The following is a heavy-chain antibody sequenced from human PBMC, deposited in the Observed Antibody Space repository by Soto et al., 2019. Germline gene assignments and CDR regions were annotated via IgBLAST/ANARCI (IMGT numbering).Heavy chain of an antibody. V-gene: IGHV4-30-2*01. Sequence: PSETLSLTCAVSGGSISGGGFSWGWIRQPPGKGLEWIGCILHTGGTQYNPSLKSRVSMSVDKSKNQFSLHLTSVTAADTAVYYCARLQFGEGFDYWGQGALVTV. CDR2: ILHTGGT. CDR3: ARLQFGEGFDY. CDR1: GGSISGGGFS. J-gene: IGHJ4*02. D-gene: IGHD3-10*01.